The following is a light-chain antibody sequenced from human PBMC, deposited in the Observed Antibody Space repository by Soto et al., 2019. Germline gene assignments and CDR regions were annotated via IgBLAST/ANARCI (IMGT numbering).Light chain of an antibody. CDR2: GVS. CDR3: QQLNHYPLT. V-gene: IGKV1-9*01. Sequence: DIQLTQTPSFLSASVGDLYTVTCRASQGSPTYLAWYQQKPGKAPKLLIYGVSTLQNGVPSRFSGAGSGTEFTLTITSLQPEDSATYYCQQLNHYPLTFGQGTRLEIK. CDR1: QGSPTY. J-gene: IGKJ5*01.